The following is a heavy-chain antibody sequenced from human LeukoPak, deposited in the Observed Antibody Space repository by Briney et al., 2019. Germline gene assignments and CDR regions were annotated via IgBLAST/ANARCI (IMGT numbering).Heavy chain of an antibody. CDR2: IKEDGSGK. J-gene: IGHJ4*02. CDR1: GFTFSSYW. D-gene: IGHD2-8*01. CDR3: ARDNGNKYYFDY. Sequence: GGSLRLSCAASGFTFSSYWMSWVRQAPGKGLEWVANIKEDGSGKYYVDSLKGRFTISRDNAKNSLYLQMNSLRAEDTAVYYCARDNGNKYYFDYWGQGTLVTVSS. V-gene: IGHV3-7*05.